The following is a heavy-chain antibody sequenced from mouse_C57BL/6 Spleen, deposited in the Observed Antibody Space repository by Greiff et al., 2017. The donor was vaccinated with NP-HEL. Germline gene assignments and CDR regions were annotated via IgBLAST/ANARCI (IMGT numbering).Heavy chain of an antibody. V-gene: IGHV1-4*01. CDR1: GYTFTSYT. Sequence: LVESGAELARPGASVKMSCKASGYTFTSYTMHWVKQRPGQGLEWIGYINPSSGYTKYNQKFKDKATLTADKSSSTAYMQLSSLTSEDSAVYYCARRGTGTDYFDYWGQGTTLTVSS. CDR3: ARRGTGTDYFDY. CDR2: INPSSGYT. J-gene: IGHJ2*01. D-gene: IGHD4-1*01.